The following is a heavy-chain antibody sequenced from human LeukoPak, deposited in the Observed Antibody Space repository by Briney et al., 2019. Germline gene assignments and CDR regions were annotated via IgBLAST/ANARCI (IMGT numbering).Heavy chain of an antibody. CDR3: ARARIAPAGIIAFDI. D-gene: IGHD6-13*01. V-gene: IGHV4-39*07. Sequence: SETLSLTCTVSGGSISSRSYYWGWIRQPPGKGLEWIGSIYYSRSTYYNPSLKSRVTISVDTSKNQFSLKLSSVTAADTAVYYCARARIAPAGIIAFDIWGQGTMVTVSS. CDR2: IYYSRST. J-gene: IGHJ3*02. CDR1: GGSISSRSYY.